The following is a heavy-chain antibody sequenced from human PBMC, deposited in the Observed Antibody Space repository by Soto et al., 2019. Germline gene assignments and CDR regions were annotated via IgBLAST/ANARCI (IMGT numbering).Heavy chain of an antibody. V-gene: IGHV3-7*01. J-gene: IGHJ6*03. CDR2: IKEDGSDK. Sequence: EVQLVESGGGLVPPGGSLRLSCAASGFTFSTYWMTWVRQAPGKGLEWVANIKEDGSDKYYVDSVKGQFTISRDNAKNSLSLQMNSLRAEDTAVYYCARLVDIVSLDYFCVDVWGKGTTVDVSS. D-gene: IGHD5-12*01. CDR3: ARLVDIVSLDYFCVDV. CDR1: GFTFSTYW.